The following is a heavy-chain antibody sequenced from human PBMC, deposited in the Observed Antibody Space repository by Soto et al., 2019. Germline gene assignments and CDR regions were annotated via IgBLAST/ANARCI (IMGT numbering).Heavy chain of an antibody. CDR1: GFTFINYA. CDR3: VKKSIGTVTNPVYWSFDL. J-gene: IGHJ2*01. Sequence: EVQLLESGGGLIQPGGSLRLSCTASGFTFINYAMNWVRQAPGKGLEWVSGTSGGGDVAFYADSVKGRFAISRDNSKNTLSLQVNSLRAEDTALYYCVKKSIGTVTNPVYWSFDLWGRGTLVTVSS. CDR2: TSGGGDVA. V-gene: IGHV3-23*01. D-gene: IGHD4-17*01.